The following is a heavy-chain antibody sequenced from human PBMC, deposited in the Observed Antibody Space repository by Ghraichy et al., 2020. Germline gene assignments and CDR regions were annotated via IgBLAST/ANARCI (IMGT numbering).Heavy chain of an antibody. D-gene: IGHD5-12*01. CDR2: IKQDGKDK. V-gene: IGHV3-7*03. CDR1: GFTFSNHY. Sequence: GGSLRLSCEASGFTFSNHYMTWVRQAPGKGLEWVANIKQDGKDKFFVESAKGRFTISRDNAKNSMYLQMNSLRAEDTAVYDCASESSFAYSAFDYWGQGTLVTVSS. J-gene: IGHJ4*02. CDR3: ASESSFAYSAFDY.